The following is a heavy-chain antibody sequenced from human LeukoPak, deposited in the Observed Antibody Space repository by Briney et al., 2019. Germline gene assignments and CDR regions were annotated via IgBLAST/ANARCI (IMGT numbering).Heavy chain of an antibody. CDR2: ISYDGSNK. CDR1: GFTFSSYG. CDR3: AKDPDYGDYVNYFDY. Sequence: PGGSLRLSCAASGFTFSSYGMHWVRQAPGKGLEWVAIISYDGSNKYYADSVKGRFTICRDNSKNTLYLQMNSLRAEDTAIYYCAKDPDYGDYVNYFDYWGQGTLVIVSS. V-gene: IGHV3-30*18. D-gene: IGHD4-17*01. J-gene: IGHJ4*02.